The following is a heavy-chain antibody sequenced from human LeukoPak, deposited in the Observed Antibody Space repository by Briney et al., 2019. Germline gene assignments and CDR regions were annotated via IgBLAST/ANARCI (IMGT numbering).Heavy chain of an antibody. CDR3: ARRPYSSSGFDP. CDR1: GGSFSGYY. Sequence: SSETLSLTCAVYGGSFSGYYWSWIRQPPGKGLEWIGEINHSGSTNYNPSLKSRVTISVDTSKNQFSLKLSSVTAADTAVYYCARRPYSSSGFDPWGQGTLVTVSS. CDR2: INHSGST. V-gene: IGHV4-34*01. D-gene: IGHD6-6*01. J-gene: IGHJ5*02.